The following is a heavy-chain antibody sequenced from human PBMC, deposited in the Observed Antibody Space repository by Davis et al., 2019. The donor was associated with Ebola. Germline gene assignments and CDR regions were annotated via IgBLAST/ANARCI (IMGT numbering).Heavy chain of an antibody. D-gene: IGHD3-22*01. J-gene: IGHJ6*04. Sequence: ASVKVSCKASGYTFTSYYMHWVRQAPGQGLEWMGIINASGGSTSYAQKFQGRVTMTRDTSTSTVYMELSSLRSEDTAVYYCAREIVVVITTDYYYYGMDVWGKGTTVTVSS. CDR2: INASGGST. V-gene: IGHV1-46*01. CDR1: GYTFTSYY. CDR3: AREIVVVITTDYYYYGMDV.